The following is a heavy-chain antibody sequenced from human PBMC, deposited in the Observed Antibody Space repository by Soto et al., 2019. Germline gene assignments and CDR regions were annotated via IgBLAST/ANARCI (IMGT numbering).Heavy chain of an antibody. CDR1: GGSISSGDYY. V-gene: IGHV4-30-4*01. CDR2: IYYSGST. CDR3: ASKAYYSNSQPFDP. J-gene: IGHJ5*02. D-gene: IGHD4-4*01. Sequence: SETLSLTCTVSGGSISSGDYYWSWIRQPPGKGLEWIGYIYYSGSTYYNPSLKSRVTISVDTSKNQFSLKLSSVTAADTAVYYCASKAYYSNSQPFDPWGQGTLVTVSS.